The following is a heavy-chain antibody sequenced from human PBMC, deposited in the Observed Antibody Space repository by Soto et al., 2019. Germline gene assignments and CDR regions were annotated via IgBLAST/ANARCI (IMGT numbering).Heavy chain of an antibody. J-gene: IGHJ4*02. CDR3: ATDEGNYLDY. CDR1: GYTFTSYT. V-gene: IGHV1-18*01. Sequence: QVQLVQSAAEVKKPGASMKVSCKASGYTFTSYTITWVRQAPGQGLEWMGWISAYTGNTNYAQNLQGRVTLTTDTSTSTAYMELRSLRSDDTAMYYCATDEGNYLDYWGQGTLVTVSS. CDR2: ISAYTGNT.